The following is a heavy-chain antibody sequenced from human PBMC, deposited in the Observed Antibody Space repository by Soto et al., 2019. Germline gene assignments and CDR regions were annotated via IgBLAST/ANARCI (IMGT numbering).Heavy chain of an antibody. Sequence: PSQTLSLTCDISGDSVSSNSAGWNWIRQTPSRGLEWLGRTYYKSKWYYTYAASVKSRITVSPDTSKNQFSLQLTSVTPEDAAVYYCARGSWDDVRGHYYMDVWDKRTTVTVSS. D-gene: IGHD1-1*01. J-gene: IGHJ6*03. CDR1: GDSVSSNSAG. CDR3: ARGSWDDVRGHYYMDV. V-gene: IGHV6-1*01. CDR2: TYYKSKWYY.